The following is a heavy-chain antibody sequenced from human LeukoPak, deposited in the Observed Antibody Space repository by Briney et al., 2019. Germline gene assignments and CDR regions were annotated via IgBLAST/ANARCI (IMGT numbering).Heavy chain of an antibody. CDR2: INPDESDT. CDR3: AKRSGSYGYYYYMDV. J-gene: IGHJ6*03. D-gene: IGHD1-26*01. V-gene: IGHV3-74*01. Sequence: INPDESDTTSADSVKGRFTISRDNSKNTLYLQMNSLRAEDTAVYYCAKRSGSYGYYYYMDVWGKGTTVTVTS.